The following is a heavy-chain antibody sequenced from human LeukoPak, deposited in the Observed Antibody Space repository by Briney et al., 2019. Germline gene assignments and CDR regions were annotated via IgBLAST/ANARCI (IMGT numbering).Heavy chain of an antibody. J-gene: IGHJ4*02. V-gene: IGHV4-39*01. CDR2: IYYSGRT. CDR1: GGSIGRSSYY. CDR3: ASCYYASGSYYTNDY. D-gene: IGHD3-10*01. Sequence: SETLSLTCTVSGGSIGRSSYYWGWIRRPPGKGLEWIGTIYYSGRTYYNPSLKSRVTMSVDTSKKQFSLKLSSVTAADTAVYYCASCYYASGSYYTNDYWGQGTPVTVSS.